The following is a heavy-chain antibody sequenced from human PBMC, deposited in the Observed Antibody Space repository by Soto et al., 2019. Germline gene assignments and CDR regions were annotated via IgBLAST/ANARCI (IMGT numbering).Heavy chain of an antibody. CDR3: ARGSGYYPPFDY. CDR2: INAGNGNT. CDR1: GYTFTSYA. V-gene: IGHV1-3*05. Sequence: QVQLVQSGAEEKKPGASVKVSCKASGYTFTSYAMHWVRQAPGQRLEWMGWINAGNGNTKYSQKFQGRVTITRDTSASTAYMELSSLRSKDTAVYYCARGSGYYPPFDYWGQGSLVTVSS. J-gene: IGHJ4*02. D-gene: IGHD3-22*01.